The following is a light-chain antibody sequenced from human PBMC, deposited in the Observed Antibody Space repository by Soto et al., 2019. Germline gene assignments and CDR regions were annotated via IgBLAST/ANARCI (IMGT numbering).Light chain of an antibody. CDR3: QQYNNWPPA. V-gene: IGKV3-15*01. Sequence: EIVLTQSPGTLSLSPGERATLSCRASQSVSSSSLAWYQQKPGQAPRLLIYGASTRATGIPARFSGSGSGTELTLTISSLQSEDFAVYYCQQYNNWPPAFGQGTRLEIK. CDR1: QSVSSS. CDR2: GAS. J-gene: IGKJ5*01.